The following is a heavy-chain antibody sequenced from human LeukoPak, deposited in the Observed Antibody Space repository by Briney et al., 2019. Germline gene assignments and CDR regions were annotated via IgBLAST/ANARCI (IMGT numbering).Heavy chain of an antibody. Sequence: SETLSLTCTVPGGSISSYYWSWIRQPPGKGLEWIGYIYYSGSTNYNPSLKSRVTVSVDTSKNQFSLKLSSVTAADTAVYYCARVTAVAVTGWFDPWGQGTLVTVSS. CDR1: GGSISSYY. J-gene: IGHJ5*02. CDR3: ARVTAVAVTGWFDP. CDR2: IYYSGST. V-gene: IGHV4-59*01. D-gene: IGHD6-19*01.